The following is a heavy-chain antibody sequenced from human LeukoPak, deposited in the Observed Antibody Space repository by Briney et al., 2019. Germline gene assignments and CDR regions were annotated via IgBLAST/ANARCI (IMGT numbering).Heavy chain of an antibody. CDR2: IIPIFGTA. V-gene: IGHV1-69*13. D-gene: IGHD3-22*01. CDR3: ARAQYDSSGYYRYYFDY. Sequence: ASVKVSCKASGGTFISYAISWVRQAPAQGLEWMGGIIPIFGTANYAQKFQGRVTITADDSTSTAYMELTSLRSENTAVYYCARAQYDSSGYYRYYFDYWGQGTLVTVSS. CDR1: GGTFISYA. J-gene: IGHJ4*02.